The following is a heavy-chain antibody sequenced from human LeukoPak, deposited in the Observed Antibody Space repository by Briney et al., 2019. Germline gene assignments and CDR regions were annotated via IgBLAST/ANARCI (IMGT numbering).Heavy chain of an antibody. J-gene: IGHJ4*02. Sequence: SETLSLTCTVSGGSISSYYWSWIRQPPGKGLEWIGYIYYSGSTNYNPSLKSRVTISVDTSKNQFSLKLSSVTAADTAVYYCATATRDYDSSGYDYWGQGTLVTVSS. V-gene: IGHV4-59*12. CDR3: ATATRDYDSSGYDY. CDR2: IYYSGST. D-gene: IGHD3-22*01. CDR1: GGSISSYY.